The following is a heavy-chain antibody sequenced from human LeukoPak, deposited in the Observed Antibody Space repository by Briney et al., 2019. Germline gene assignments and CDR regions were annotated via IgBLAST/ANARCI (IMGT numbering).Heavy chain of an antibody. CDR1: GFTFSSYA. Sequence: GGSLRLSCAASGFTFSSYAMRWVRQAPGKGLGWVSAISGSGSNTYYADSVKGRFTISRDNSKNTLYLQMNSLRAEDTAVYYCARGRGADAFDIWGQGRMGTVSS. J-gene: IGHJ3*02. CDR2: ISGSGSNT. CDR3: ARGRGADAFDI. V-gene: IGHV3-23*01. D-gene: IGHD3-10*01.